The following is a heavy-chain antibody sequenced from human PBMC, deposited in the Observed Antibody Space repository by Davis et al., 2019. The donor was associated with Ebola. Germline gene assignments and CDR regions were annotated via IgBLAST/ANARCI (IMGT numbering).Heavy chain of an antibody. CDR1: GGTFSSYA. CDR3: ARRVGARSGFDY. D-gene: IGHD1-26*01. CDR2: INAGNGNT. Sequence: ASVKVSCKASGGTFSSYAISWVRQAPGQGLEWMGWINAGNGNTKYSQKFQGRVTITRDTSASTAYMELSSLRSEDTAVYYCARRVGARSGFDYWGQGTLVTVSS. V-gene: IGHV1-3*01. J-gene: IGHJ4*02.